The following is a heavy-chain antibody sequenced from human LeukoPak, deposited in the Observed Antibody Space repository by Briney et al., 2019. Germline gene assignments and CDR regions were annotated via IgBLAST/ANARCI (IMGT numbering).Heavy chain of an antibody. Sequence: GGSLRLSCAASGFAFSGFGMIWVRQAPGKRLEWISYIRSSGTTIDYADSVKGRFTISRNNAKTSLYLQMNSLRAEDTAVYYCARVVSEAGNYHMDVWGKGTSVTVSS. V-gene: IGHV3-48*03. CDR3: ARVVSEAGNYHMDV. J-gene: IGHJ6*03. D-gene: IGHD3-10*01. CDR1: GFAFSGFG. CDR2: IRSSGTTI.